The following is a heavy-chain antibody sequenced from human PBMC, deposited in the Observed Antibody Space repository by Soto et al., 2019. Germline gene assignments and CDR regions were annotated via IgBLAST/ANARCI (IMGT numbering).Heavy chain of an antibody. CDR2: IIPILGIA. V-gene: IGHV1-69*08. D-gene: IGHD5-12*01. CDR3: ARDLAGSGYHWGRVDY. J-gene: IGHJ4*02. Sequence: QVQLVQSGAEVKKPGSSVKVSCKASGGTFSSYTISWVRQAPGQGLEWMGRIIPILGIANYAQKFQGRVTITADKSTSSAYMELRSLRSEDTAVYYCARDLAGSGYHWGRVDYWGQGTLVTVSS. CDR1: GGTFSSYT.